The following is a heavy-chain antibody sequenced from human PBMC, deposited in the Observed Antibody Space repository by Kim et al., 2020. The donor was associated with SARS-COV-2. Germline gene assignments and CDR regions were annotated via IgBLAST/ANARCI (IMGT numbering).Heavy chain of an antibody. D-gene: IGHD4-17*01. V-gene: IGHV3-15*01. CDR3: TTDGWAVTTSD. Sequence: TDYAATVKGRFTNSRDDSKNTLYLQMNSLKTEDTAVYYCTTDGWAVTTSDWGQGTLVTVSS. CDR2: T. J-gene: IGHJ4*02.